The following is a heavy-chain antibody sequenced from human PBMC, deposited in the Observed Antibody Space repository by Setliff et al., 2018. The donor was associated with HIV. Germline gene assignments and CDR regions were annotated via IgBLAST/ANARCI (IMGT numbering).Heavy chain of an antibody. Sequence: ASVKVSCKASGGTFSSYAISWVRQAPGQGLEWMGGIIPIFGTANYAQKFQGRVTITADESTSTAYMELSSLRSEDTAVYYCAPIVPFPHDYSNSSFDYWGQGTLVTVSS. D-gene: IGHD4-4*01. J-gene: IGHJ4*02. V-gene: IGHV1-69*13. CDR2: IIPIFGTA. CDR3: APIVPFPHDYSNSSFDY. CDR1: GGTFSSYA.